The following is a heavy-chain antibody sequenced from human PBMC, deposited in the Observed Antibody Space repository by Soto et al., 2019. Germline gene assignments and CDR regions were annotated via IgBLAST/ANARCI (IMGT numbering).Heavy chain of an antibody. CDR1: GYSFTSYW. D-gene: IGHD3-3*01. CDR2: IYPGDSDT. V-gene: IGHV5-51*01. CDR3: ARQRVDFWDHAMPPPNPGQYYYCGMDV. J-gene: IGHJ6*01. Sequence: GESLKISCKGSGYSFTSYWIGWVRQMPGKGLEWMGIIYPGDSDTRYSPSFQGQVTISADKSISTAYLQWSSLKASDTAMYYCARQRVDFWDHAMPPPNPGQYYYCGMDVWGQGTTVT.